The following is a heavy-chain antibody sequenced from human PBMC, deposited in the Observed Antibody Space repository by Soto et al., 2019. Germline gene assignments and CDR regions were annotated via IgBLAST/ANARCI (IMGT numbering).Heavy chain of an antibody. CDR1: GVSTSNHY. CDR2: IYYRGTT. D-gene: IGHD2-2*01. CDR3: AGGGGSPYHDHEFDY. Sequence: QVQLQESGPGLVKPSETLSLTCSVSGVSTSNHYWTWIRKPPGQGPEWIGCIYYRGTTNYNASFNSRVTXSXXXSXYQFSLKLTSVTTADTAVYYCAGGGGSPYHDHEFDYWGQGILVTVSS. V-gene: IGHV4-59*11. J-gene: IGHJ4*02.